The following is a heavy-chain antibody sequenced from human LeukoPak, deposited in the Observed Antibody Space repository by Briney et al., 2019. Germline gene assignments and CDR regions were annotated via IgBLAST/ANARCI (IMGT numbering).Heavy chain of an antibody. V-gene: IGHV3-21*01. CDR1: GFTFSTYN. J-gene: IGHJ4*02. CDR2: ISSGSGYI. CDR3: ARSPYPTIQYPSDY. D-gene: IGHD5-12*01. Sequence: PGGSLRLSCAASGFTFSTYNMNWVRQAPGKGLEWVSSISSGSGYIYYADSVKGRFTISRDNTKNSLSLQMNSLRAEDTAVYYCARSPYPTIQYPSDYWGQGTLVTVSS.